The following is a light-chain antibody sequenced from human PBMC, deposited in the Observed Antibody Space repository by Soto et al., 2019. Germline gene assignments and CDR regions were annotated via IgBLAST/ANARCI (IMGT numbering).Light chain of an antibody. CDR2: AVS. Sequence: QSALTQPASVSGSPGQSITISCAGTSSDIGAYNFVSWYQQRPGKAPKLMIFAVSDRPSGVSDRFSGSKSGYTASLTISGLQSDDEGFYYCSSYATSGTPWVFGGGTQLTAL. CDR3: SSYATSGTPWV. CDR1: SSDIGAYNF. V-gene: IGLV2-14*01. J-gene: IGLJ3*02.